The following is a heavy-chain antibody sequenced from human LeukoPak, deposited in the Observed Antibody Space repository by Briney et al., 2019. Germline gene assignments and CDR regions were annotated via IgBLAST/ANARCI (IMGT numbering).Heavy chain of an antibody. Sequence: ASVKVSCKASGYTFTSYYMHWVRRAPGQGLEWMGIINPSGGSTSYAPKFQGRVTMTRDTSTSTVYMDLSSLRSEDTAVYYCARDSHDTSGYPGYWGQGTLVTVSS. V-gene: IGHV1-46*01. J-gene: IGHJ4*02. CDR1: GYTFTSYY. CDR2: INPSGGST. D-gene: IGHD3-22*01. CDR3: ARDSHDTSGYPGY.